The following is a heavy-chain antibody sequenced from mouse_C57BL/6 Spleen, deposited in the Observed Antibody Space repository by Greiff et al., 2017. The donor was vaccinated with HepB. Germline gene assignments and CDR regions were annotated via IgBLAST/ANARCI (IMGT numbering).Heavy chain of an antibody. CDR2: IDPSDSYT. CDR3: ARAAQATAWFAY. V-gene: IGHV1-69*01. CDR1: GYTFTSYW. J-gene: IGHJ3*01. D-gene: IGHD3-2*02. Sequence: QVQLQQSGAELVMPGASVKLSCKASGYTFTSYWMHWVKQRPGQGLEWIGEIDPSDSYTNYNQKFKGKSTLTVDKSSSTAYMQLSSLTSEDSAVYYCARAAQATAWFAYRGQGTLVTVSA.